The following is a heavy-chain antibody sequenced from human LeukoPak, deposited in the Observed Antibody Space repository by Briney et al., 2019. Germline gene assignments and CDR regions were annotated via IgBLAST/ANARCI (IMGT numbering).Heavy chain of an antibody. CDR2: INHSGST. J-gene: IGHJ4*02. V-gene: IGHV4-34*01. CDR1: GGSFSGYY. Sequence: SETLSLTCAVYGGSFSGYYWSWIRQPPGKGLEWIGGINHSGSTNYNPSLKSRVTISVDTSKTQCSLKLSSWTAADTAVYYCAGVGVAARRGLSYWGQGTLVTVSS. CDR3: AGVGVAARRGLSY. D-gene: IGHD6-6*01.